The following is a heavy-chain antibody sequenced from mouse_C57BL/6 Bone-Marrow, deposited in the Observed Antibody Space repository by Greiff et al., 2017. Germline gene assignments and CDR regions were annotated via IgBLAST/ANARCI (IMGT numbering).Heavy chain of an antibody. V-gene: IGHV1-66*01. CDR2: IYPGSGNT. CDR3: ARDYYSSWFAY. Sequence: QVQLQQSGPELVKPGASVKISCKASGYSFTRYYIHWVKQRPGQGLEWIGWIYPGSGNTKYNEKFKGKATLTADTSSSTAYMQLSSLTSEDSAVYYCARDYYSSWFAYWGQGTLVTVSA. D-gene: IGHD1-1*01. CDR1: GYSFTRYY. J-gene: IGHJ3*01.